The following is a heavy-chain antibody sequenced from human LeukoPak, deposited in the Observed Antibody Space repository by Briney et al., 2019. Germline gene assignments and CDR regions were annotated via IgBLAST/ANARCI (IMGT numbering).Heavy chain of an antibody. CDR3: AKDSERQLVTGAFDV. CDR2: IFSDGNT. V-gene: IGHV3-66*01. CDR1: GFTFSSYW. J-gene: IGHJ3*01. Sequence: QPGGSLRLSCAASGFTFSSYWMSWVRQAPGKGLECVSVIFSDGNTYYADSVKGRFTISRDNSENTLYLQMSSLSAEDTAVYYCAKDSERQLVTGAFDVWGQGTKVTVSS. D-gene: IGHD6-13*01.